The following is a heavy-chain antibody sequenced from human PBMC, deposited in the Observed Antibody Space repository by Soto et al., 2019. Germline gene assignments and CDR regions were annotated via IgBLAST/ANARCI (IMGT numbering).Heavy chain of an antibody. CDR3: ASLTYYYDSSGYYSTHFDS. CDR1: GYSFTSYW. J-gene: IGHJ4*02. Sequence: PGESLKISCKGSGYSFTSYWIGWVRQMPGKGLEWMGIIYPGDSDTRYSPSFQGQVTISADKSISTAYLQWSSLKASDTAMYYCASLTYYYDSSGYYSTHFDSWGQGTLVTVSS. V-gene: IGHV5-51*01. CDR2: IYPGDSDT. D-gene: IGHD3-22*01.